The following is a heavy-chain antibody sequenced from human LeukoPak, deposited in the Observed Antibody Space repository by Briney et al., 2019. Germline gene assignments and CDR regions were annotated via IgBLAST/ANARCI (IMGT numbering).Heavy chain of an antibody. CDR3: ARVPGYSSGWYSQVTQYYFDY. CDR1: GFTFSSYW. Sequence: GGSLRLSCAASGFTFSSYWMSWVRQAPGKGLEWVANIKQDGSEKYYVDSVKGRFTISRDNAKNSLYLQMNSLRAEDTAVYYCARVPGYSSGWYSQVTQYYFDYWGQGTLVTVSS. J-gene: IGHJ4*02. D-gene: IGHD6-19*01. V-gene: IGHV3-7*01. CDR2: IKQDGSEK.